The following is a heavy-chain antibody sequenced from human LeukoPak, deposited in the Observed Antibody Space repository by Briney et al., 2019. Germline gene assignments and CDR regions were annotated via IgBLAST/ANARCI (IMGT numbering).Heavy chain of an antibody. V-gene: IGHV4-31*03. D-gene: IGHD4-17*01. CDR3: AREPGDPFYGWYFDL. CDR1: GGSISSGGYY. CDR2: IYYSGST. J-gene: IGHJ2*01. Sequence: PSETPSLTCTVSGGSISSGGYYWSWIRQHPGKGLEWIGYIYYSGSTYYNPSLKSRVTISVDTSKNQFSLKLSSVTAADTAVYYCAREPGDPFYGWYFDLWGRGTLVTVSS.